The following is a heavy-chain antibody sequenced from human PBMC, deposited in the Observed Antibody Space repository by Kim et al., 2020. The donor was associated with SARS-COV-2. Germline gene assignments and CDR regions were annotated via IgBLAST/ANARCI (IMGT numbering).Heavy chain of an antibody. CDR2: LYSGGTT. D-gene: IGHD4-17*01. CDR1: GFTVSSNY. V-gene: IGHV3-53*01. Sequence: GGSLRLSCAASGFTVSSNYMSWVRQAPGQGLERVSALYSGGTTYYADSAKGRFTISGDNSKNTVYLQMNSLRADDTAVYYCARATTETTTFENWGQGTLV. CDR3: ARATTETTTFEN. J-gene: IGHJ4*02.